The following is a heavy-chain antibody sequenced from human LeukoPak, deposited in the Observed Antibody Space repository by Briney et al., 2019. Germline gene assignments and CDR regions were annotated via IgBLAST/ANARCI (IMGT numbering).Heavy chain of an antibody. D-gene: IGHD3/OR15-3a*01. CDR1: GVSISSSNSY. J-gene: IGHJ4*02. V-gene: IGHV4-39*01. CDR2: IYYTGNT. CDR3: ARQTGSGLFILP. Sequence: SETLSLTCTVSGVSISSSNSYWGWIRQPPGKGLEWIGSIYYTGNTYYNASLKSQVSISIDTSKNQFSLKLTSVTAADTSVYYCARQTGSGLFILPGGQGTLVAVSS.